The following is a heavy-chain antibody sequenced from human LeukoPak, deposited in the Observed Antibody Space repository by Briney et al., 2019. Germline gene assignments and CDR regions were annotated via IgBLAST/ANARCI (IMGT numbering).Heavy chain of an antibody. CDR2: IIPILGIT. CDR1: GGTFSTYA. J-gene: IGHJ4*02. CDR3: ARGGYCSSTSCPFDF. D-gene: IGHD2-2*01. V-gene: IGHV1-69*10. Sequence: SVKVSCKASGGTFSTYAISWMRQAPGQGLEWMGGIIPILGITNYAQKFQGRVTITADKSTTTASMELSSLRSEDTAVYYCARGGYCSSTSCPFDFWGQGTLVTVSS.